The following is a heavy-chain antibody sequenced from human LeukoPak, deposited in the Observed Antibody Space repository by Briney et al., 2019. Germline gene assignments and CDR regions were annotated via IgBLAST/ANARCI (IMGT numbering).Heavy chain of an antibody. D-gene: IGHD5-18*01. J-gene: IGHJ4*02. CDR1: SGSINNHY. Sequence: PSETLSLTCIVSSGSINNHYWSWIRQPPGKGLEWIGYIYDSWNTNYNPSLQSRVTISMDASRNQFSLNLPSVTAADTAVYYCARDQIGYGLDYWGQGTLVTVSS. CDR3: ARDQIGYGLDY. V-gene: IGHV4-59*11. CDR2: IYDSWNT.